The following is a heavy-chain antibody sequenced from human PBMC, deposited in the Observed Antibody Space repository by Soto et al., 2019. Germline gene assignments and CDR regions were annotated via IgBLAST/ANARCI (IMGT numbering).Heavy chain of an antibody. CDR1: GYSFTSYW. J-gene: IGHJ6*02. Sequence: PGESLKISCKGSGYSFTSYWISWVRQMPGKGLEWMGRIDPSDSYTNYSPSFQGHVTISADKSISTAYLQWSSLKASDTAMYYCARRGTYYYVMDVWGQGTTVTVSS. V-gene: IGHV5-10-1*01. CDR3: ARRGTYYYVMDV. CDR2: IDPSDSYT.